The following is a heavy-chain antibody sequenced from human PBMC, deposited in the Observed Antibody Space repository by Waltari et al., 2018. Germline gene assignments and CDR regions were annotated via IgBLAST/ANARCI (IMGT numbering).Heavy chain of an antibody. D-gene: IGHD6-25*01. Sequence: QVQLQESGPGLVKPSQTLSLTCPVPGGSLSSGRYSWSWIRQSAGKGLEWIGRMYTSGSANYSPSLKSRVTISVDTSKNQFSLKLSSVTAADTAVYYCAREGIYSSATDARFDPWGQGTLVTVSS. CDR3: AREGIYSSATDARFDP. CDR2: MYTSGSA. CDR1: GGSLSSGRYS. J-gene: IGHJ5*02. V-gene: IGHV4-61*02.